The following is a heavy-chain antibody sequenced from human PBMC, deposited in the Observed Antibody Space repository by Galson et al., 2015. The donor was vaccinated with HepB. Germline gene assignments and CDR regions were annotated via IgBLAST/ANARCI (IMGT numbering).Heavy chain of an antibody. CDR3: AKVFPEKTDCWYRPALYYFDS. J-gene: IGHJ4*01. CDR1: GFTFSYYA. D-gene: IGHD6-13*01. CDR2: ITPSGDNT. Sequence: SLRLSCAASGFTFSYYAMAWVRQAPGKGLEWISAITPSGDNTYSADSMKGRFFISRDNSQNTLFMQMNSLRADDTAIYFCAKVFPEKTDCWYRPALYYFDSWGHGTRVTVSS. V-gene: IGHV3-23*01.